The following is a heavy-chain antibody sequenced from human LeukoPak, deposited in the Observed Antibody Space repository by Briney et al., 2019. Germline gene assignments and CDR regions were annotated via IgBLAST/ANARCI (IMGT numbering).Heavy chain of an antibody. Sequence: GGSLRLSCAASGFTVSSNYMSWVRQAPGKGLEWVSVIYSGGSTYYADSVKGRFTISRDNSKNTLYLQMNSLRAEDTAVYYCAREGTNYDILTGLDYWGQGTLVTVSS. CDR1: GFTVSSNY. V-gene: IGHV3-66*01. D-gene: IGHD3-9*01. CDR3: AREGTNYDILTGLDY. CDR2: IYSGGST. J-gene: IGHJ4*02.